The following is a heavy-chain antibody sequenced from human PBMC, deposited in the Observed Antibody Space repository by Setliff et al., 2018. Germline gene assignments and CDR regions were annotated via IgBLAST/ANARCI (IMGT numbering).Heavy chain of an antibody. CDR2: LFDGGNA. Sequence: SETLSLTCAVSGYSISNGFYWGWIRQSPVKGLEWIGSLFDGGNAYYSPSLKSRASISLDASKNQFALKLTSATAADTAVYYCARDPHYDPTYSLPGHAFDFWGQGIMVTVSS. V-gene: IGHV4-38-2*02. D-gene: IGHD3-22*01. J-gene: IGHJ3*01. CDR1: GYSISNGFY. CDR3: ARDPHYDPTYSLPGHAFDF.